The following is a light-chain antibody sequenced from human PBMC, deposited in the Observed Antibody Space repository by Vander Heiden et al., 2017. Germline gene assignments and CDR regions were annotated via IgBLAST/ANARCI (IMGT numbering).Light chain of an antibody. CDR3: QQDDSTPNT. J-gene: IGKJ1*01. V-gene: IGKV4-1*01. CDR1: QSVLYSSNNKNY. CDR2: CAS. Sequence: DIVLPQSPDSMAVSLVERATINCQSSQSVLYSSNNKNYLAWYQQKPGQPPKLLIYCASTRESGVPARFSGSGSGTDFTLTISSLQAEDVAVYYCQQDDSTPNTFGQGTKVEIK.